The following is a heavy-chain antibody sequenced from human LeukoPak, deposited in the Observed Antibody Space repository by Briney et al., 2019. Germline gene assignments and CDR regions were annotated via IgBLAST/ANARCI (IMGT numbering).Heavy chain of an antibody. Sequence: GRSLRLYCAASGFTFDDYGMHWVRQAPGKGLEWVSGISWNSGSIGYAESVKGRFTISRDNAKNSLYLQMNSLRAEDTAYYYCAKDIKGEYYFDYWGQGTLVTVSS. J-gene: IGHJ4*02. V-gene: IGHV3-9*01. CDR1: GFTFDDYG. CDR3: AKDIKGEYYFDY. D-gene: IGHD3-10*01. CDR2: ISWNSGSI.